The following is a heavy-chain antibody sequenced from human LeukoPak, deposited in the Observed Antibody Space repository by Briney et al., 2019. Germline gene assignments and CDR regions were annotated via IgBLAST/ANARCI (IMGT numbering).Heavy chain of an antibody. J-gene: IGHJ5*02. CDR1: GLTFSSSW. V-gene: IGHV3-7*03. CDR3: AKRIGPFDP. D-gene: IGHD3/OR15-3a*01. Sequence: GGSLRLSCAVSGLTFSSSWMDWVRQAPGKGLEWVASINPDGNKKYSADSVKGRFTISRDNAENSLYLQMNSLRAEDTAVYYCAKRIGPFDPWGQGTLVTVSS. CDR2: INPDGNKK.